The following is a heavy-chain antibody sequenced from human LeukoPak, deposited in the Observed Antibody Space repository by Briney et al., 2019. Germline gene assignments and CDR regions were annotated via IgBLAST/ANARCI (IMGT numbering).Heavy chain of an antibody. J-gene: IGHJ4*02. V-gene: IGHV3-53*01. D-gene: IGHD5-18*01. CDR2: IYSGGST. CDR1: GFTDSSNY. Sequence: GGSLRLSCAASGFTDSSNYMSWVRQAPGKGLEWVSVIYSGGSTYYADSVKGRFTISRDNSKNTLYLQMNSLRAEDTAVYYCARESGYSYGYYYFDYWGQGTLVTVSS. CDR3: ARESGYSYGYYYFDY.